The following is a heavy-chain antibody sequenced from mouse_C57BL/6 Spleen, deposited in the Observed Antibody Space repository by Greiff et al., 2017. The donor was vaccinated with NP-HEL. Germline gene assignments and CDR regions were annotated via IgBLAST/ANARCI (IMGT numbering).Heavy chain of an antibody. CDR2: ISRGSSTI. D-gene: IGHD2-12*01. J-gene: IGHJ4*01. CDR1: GFTFSDYG. CDR3: ARIRRGYYAMDY. V-gene: IGHV5-17*01. Sequence: EVKLVESGGGLVKPGGSLKLSCAASGFTFSDYGMHWVRQAPEKGLEWVAYISRGSSTIYYADTVKGRFTISSDNAKNTLFLQMTSLRSEDTAMYYCARIRRGYYAMDYWGQGTSVTVSS.